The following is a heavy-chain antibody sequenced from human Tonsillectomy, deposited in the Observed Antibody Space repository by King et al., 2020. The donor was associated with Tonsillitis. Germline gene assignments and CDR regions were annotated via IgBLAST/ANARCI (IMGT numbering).Heavy chain of an antibody. CDR2: ISYDGSNK. J-gene: IGHJ4*02. CDR3: AKERLVRGVYFLLGGEAYYFDY. CDR1: GFTFSSYG. Sequence: VQLVESGGGVVQPGRSLRLSCAASGFTFSSYGMHWVRQAPGKGLEWVAVISYDGSNKYYADSVKGRFTISRDNSKNTLYLQMNSLRAEDTAVYYCAKERLVRGVYFLLGGEAYYFDYWGQGTLVTVSS. D-gene: IGHD3-10*01. V-gene: IGHV3-30*18.